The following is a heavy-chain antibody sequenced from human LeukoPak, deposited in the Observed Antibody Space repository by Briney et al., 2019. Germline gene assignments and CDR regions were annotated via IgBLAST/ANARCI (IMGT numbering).Heavy chain of an antibody. CDR3: ASGLVATFDFDY. J-gene: IGHJ4*02. V-gene: IGHV3-21*01. D-gene: IGHD5-12*01. CDR2: ISSSSSYI. CDR1: GFTFSSYS. Sequence: GGSLRLSCAAPGFTFSSYSMNWVRQAPGKGLEWVSSISSSSSYIYYADSVKGRFTISRDNAKNSLYLQMNSLRAEDTAVYYCASGLVATFDFDYWGQGTLVTVSS.